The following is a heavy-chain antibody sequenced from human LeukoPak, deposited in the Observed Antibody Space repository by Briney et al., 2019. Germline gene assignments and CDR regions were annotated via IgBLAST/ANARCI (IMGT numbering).Heavy chain of an antibody. CDR3: ARGWGSFDY. J-gene: IGHJ4*02. Sequence: QAGGSVRLSCAACAFPVSRSYLSWARQAPGKGLEWVSVIYSGGSTYYAVSVKGRFTISRDNSKNTLYLQMNSLRAEDTAVYYCARGWGSFDYWGQGALVTVSS. V-gene: IGHV3-66*01. CDR2: IYSGGST. CDR1: AFPVSRSY. D-gene: IGHD7-27*01.